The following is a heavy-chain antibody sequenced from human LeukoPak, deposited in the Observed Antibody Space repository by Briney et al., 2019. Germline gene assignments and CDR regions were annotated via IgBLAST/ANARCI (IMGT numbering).Heavy chain of an antibody. J-gene: IGHJ4*02. V-gene: IGHV3-23*01. CDR2: ISGSGGST. Sequence: QSGGSLRLSCAASGFTFSSYAMSWVRQAPGKGLEWVSAISGSGGSTYYADSVKGRFTISRDNSKNTLYLQMNSLRAEDTAVYYCAKSKVYGERKVTREYYFDYWGQGTLVTVSS. CDR1: GFTFSSYA. CDR3: AKSKVYGERKVTREYYFDY. D-gene: IGHD1-1*01.